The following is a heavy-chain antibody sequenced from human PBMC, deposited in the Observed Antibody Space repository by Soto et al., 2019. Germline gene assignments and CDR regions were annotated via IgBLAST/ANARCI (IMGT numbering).Heavy chain of an antibody. CDR2: ISPSDTTI. V-gene: IGHV3-48*01. Sequence: EAQLVESGGTLVQPGGSLRLSCVASGFSFSSYSMNWVRQAPGKGLEWVAYISPSDTTIYYADSVQGRVTISRYDSKNSVYLQMDGLRVDDSALYYCARLVYDSGDYVGYWGQGTLVTVS. D-gene: IGHD4-17*01. J-gene: IGHJ4*02. CDR1: GFSFSSYS. CDR3: ARLVYDSGDYVGY.